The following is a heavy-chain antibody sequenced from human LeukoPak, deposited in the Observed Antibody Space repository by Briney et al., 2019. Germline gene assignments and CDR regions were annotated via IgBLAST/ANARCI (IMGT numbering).Heavy chain of an antibody. D-gene: IGHD2-15*01. J-gene: IGHJ5*02. CDR3: TRRVSATRWFDP. V-gene: IGHV3-74*01. Sequence: GGSLTLSCAASGFTFSSYWMHWVRQAPGKGLVCVSHINSDGSTTHYADSVKGRFTISRDSAENTLYLQMNSLRVEDTALYYCTRRVSATRWFDPWGQGTLVTVSS. CDR2: INSDGSTT. CDR1: GFTFSSYW.